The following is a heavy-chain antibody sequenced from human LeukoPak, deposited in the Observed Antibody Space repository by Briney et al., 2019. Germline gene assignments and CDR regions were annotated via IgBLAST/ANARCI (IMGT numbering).Heavy chain of an antibody. CDR3: ARAHILTTVVNVYFDS. D-gene: IGHD4-23*01. CDR2: ISAYNGNT. CDR1: GYTFTSYG. Sequence: ASVKVSCKASGYTFTSYGISWVRQAPGQGLEWMGWISAYNGNTNYAQKLQGRVTMTTDTSTSTAYMELRSLRSDDTAVYYCARAHILTTVVNVYFDSWGQGTLVTVSS. V-gene: IGHV1-18*01. J-gene: IGHJ4*02.